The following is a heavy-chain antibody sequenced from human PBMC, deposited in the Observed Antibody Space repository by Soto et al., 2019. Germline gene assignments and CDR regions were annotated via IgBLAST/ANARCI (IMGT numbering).Heavy chain of an antibody. CDR2: ISTDGRDK. CDR1: GFTFRSYA. J-gene: IGHJ4*02. Sequence: QVQLVESGGGVVQPGRSLRLSCAASGFTFRSYAMHWVRQAPGKGLEWVAVISTDGRDKYHADSVKGRFTISRDNSKNTLFVQMNRLRPEDTAVYYCAKDHDLAAAGYYFDYWGQGTLVTVSS. D-gene: IGHD6-13*01. V-gene: IGHV3-30*01. CDR3: AKDHDLAAAGYYFDY.